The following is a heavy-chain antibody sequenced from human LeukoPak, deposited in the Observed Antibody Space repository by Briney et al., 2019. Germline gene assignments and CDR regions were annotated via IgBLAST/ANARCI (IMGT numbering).Heavy chain of an antibody. CDR3: ARSRDSSGSRNNWFDP. Sequence: NPSETLSRTCTVSDDSISSYYWSWIRQPPGKGLEWIGYISSSGSTNYNPSLKSRVTMSVDTSKNQFSLKLNSVIAADTAVYYCARSRDSSGSRNNWFDPWGQGTLVTVSS. CDR1: DDSISSYY. CDR2: ISSSGST. V-gene: IGHV4-59*01. J-gene: IGHJ5*02. D-gene: IGHD3-22*01.